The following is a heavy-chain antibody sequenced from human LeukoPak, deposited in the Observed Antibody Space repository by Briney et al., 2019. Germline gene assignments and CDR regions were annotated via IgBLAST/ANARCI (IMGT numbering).Heavy chain of an antibody. V-gene: IGHV1-18*01. CDR1: GYTFTSYN. D-gene: IGHD6-6*01. CDR3: VGASSQYSSPALSIWFDP. J-gene: IGHJ5*02. Sequence: ASVKVSFKGAGYTFTSYNISWERQAPAQGLEWMGLLSPYNGNAYYAQTVPGKVTMTRAMSTTTVYMELSSLIPEDTAVYDCVGASSQYSSPALSIWFDPWGQGTLVTVSS. CDR2: LSPYNGNA.